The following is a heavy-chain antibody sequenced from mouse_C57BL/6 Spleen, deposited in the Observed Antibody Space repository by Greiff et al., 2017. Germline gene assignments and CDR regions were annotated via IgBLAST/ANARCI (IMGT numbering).Heavy chain of an antibody. J-gene: IGHJ4*01. D-gene: IGHD1-1*01. CDR1: GYTFTSYW. CDR2: IPPSDSDT. CDR3: AISGSSSSSCGFDY. Sequence: VQLQQPGAELVKPGASVKVSCKASGYTFTSYWMHWVKQRPGQGLEWIGRIPPSDSDTNYNQKFKGKATLTVDKSSRTAYMQLSSLTSEDSAVYYVAISGSSSSSCGFDYWGQGTLVTVSS. V-gene: IGHV1-74*01.